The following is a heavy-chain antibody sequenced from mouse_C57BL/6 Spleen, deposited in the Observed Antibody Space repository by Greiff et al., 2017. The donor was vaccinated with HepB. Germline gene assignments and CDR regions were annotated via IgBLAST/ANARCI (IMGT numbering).Heavy chain of an antibody. CDR1: GYTFTSYW. D-gene: IGHD2-1*01. Sequence: VQLQQPGAELVRPGSSVKLSCKASGYTFTSYWMHWVKQRPIQGLEWIGNIDPSDSETHYNQKFKDKATLTVDKSSSTAYMQLSSLTSEDSAVYYCARGGNYKAWFAYWGQGTLVTVSA. CDR3: ARGGNYKAWFAY. J-gene: IGHJ3*01. CDR2: IDPSDSET. V-gene: IGHV1-52*01.